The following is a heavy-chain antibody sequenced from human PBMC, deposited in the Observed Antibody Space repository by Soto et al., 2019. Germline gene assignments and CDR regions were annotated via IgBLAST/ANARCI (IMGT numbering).Heavy chain of an antibody. Sequence: EVQLLESGGGLVQPGGSLRLSCAASGFTFSSYAMSWVRQAPGKGLEWVSAIGASGAGTYYADSVKGRFTISRDNSKNTLYLQMNNLRAEDTALYFCAKDTKNWGAPSDYWGQGTLVTVSS. J-gene: IGHJ4*02. CDR1: GFTFSSYA. CDR2: IGASGAGT. D-gene: IGHD7-27*01. V-gene: IGHV3-23*01. CDR3: AKDTKNWGAPSDY.